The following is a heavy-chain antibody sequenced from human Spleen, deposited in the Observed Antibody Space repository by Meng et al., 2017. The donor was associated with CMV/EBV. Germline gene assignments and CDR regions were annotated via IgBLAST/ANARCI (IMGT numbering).Heavy chain of an antibody. Sequence: GSLRLSCTVSGGSISSSSYYWGWIRQSPGKGLEWIGSIFYSGSTHYNPSLKSRVIISVDTSKNQFSLKLSSVTAADTAVYYCASLRDGYTLDYWGQGTLVTVSS. J-gene: IGHJ4*02. CDR1: GGSISSSSYY. V-gene: IGHV4-39*01. D-gene: IGHD5-24*01. CDR3: ASLRDGYTLDY. CDR2: IFYSGST.